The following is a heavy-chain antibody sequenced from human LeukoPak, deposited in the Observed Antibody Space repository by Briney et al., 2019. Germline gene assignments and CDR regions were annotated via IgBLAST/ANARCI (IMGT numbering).Heavy chain of an antibody. CDR2: IYYSGST. J-gene: IGHJ4*02. Sequence: SETLSLTCTVSGGSISSSSYYWGWIRRPPGKGLEWIGSIYYSGSTYYNPSLKSRVTISVDTSKNQFSLKLSSVTAADTAVYYCARRVGANDYWGQGTLVTVSS. CDR1: GGSISSSSYY. CDR3: ARRVGANDY. D-gene: IGHD1-26*01. V-gene: IGHV4-39*01.